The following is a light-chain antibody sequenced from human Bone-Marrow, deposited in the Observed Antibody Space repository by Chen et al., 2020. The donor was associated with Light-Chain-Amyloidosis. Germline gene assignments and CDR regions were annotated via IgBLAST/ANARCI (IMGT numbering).Light chain of an antibody. Sequence: SYELTQPPSVSVSPGQTARITCSGDDLPTKYSYWYQQKPGQAPVLVIHRDTERPSGIPERFSGSSSGTTATLTISGVQAEDEADDHCQSADSSGTYEVIFGGGTKLTVL. CDR3: QSADSSGTYEVI. V-gene: IGLV3-25*03. CDR1: DLPTKY. CDR2: RDT. J-gene: IGLJ2*01.